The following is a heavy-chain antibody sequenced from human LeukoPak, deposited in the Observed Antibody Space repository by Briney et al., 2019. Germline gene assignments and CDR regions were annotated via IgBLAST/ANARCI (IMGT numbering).Heavy chain of an antibody. J-gene: IGHJ6*02. CDR2: IIPIFGTA. CDR3: ARDLYVPAAITHHYYYYGMDV. V-gene: IGHV1-69*13. CDR1: GGTFSSYA. D-gene: IGHD2-2*01. Sequence: SVKVSCKASGGTFSSYAISWVRQAPGQGLEWMGGIIPIFGTANYAQKFQGRVTITADESTSTAYMELSSLRSEDTAVYYCARDLYVPAAITHHYYYYGMDVWGQGTTDTVSS.